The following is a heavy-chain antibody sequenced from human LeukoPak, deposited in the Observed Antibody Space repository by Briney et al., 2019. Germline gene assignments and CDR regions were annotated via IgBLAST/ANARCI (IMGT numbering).Heavy chain of an antibody. D-gene: IGHD3-22*01. Sequence: GGSLRPSCATSGFAFSINGMHWVRQAPGKGLEWVAVISYDGSNKYYADSVKGRFTISRGNSKNTLYLQIDSLRVEDTAVYYCASIHRDSSGYGGLDYWGQGTLITVSS. CDR2: ISYDGSNK. CDR1: GFAFSING. V-gene: IGHV3-30*03. J-gene: IGHJ4*02. CDR3: ASIHRDSSGYGGLDY.